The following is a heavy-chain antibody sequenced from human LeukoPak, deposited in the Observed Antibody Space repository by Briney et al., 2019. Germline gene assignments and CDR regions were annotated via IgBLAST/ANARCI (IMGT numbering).Heavy chain of an antibody. D-gene: IGHD3-10*01. V-gene: IGHV1-18*01. J-gene: IGHJ6*03. CDR2: ISAYNGHT. CDR1: GYTFISYA. CDR3: ARDGRYGSATCYDYYMDV. Sequence: GASVKVSCKTSGYTFISYAISWVRQAPGQGLEWMGWISAYNGHTNYAQKVEGRLTMTTDTSTSTAYMELRSLRSDDTAIYYCARDGRYGSATCYDYYMDVWGKGTTVTVSS.